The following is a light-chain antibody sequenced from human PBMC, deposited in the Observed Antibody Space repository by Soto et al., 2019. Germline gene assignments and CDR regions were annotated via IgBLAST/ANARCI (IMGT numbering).Light chain of an antibody. V-gene: IGKV3-20*01. CDR3: QQYGSAPPIT. J-gene: IGKJ5*01. CDR2: GAS. Sequence: EIVMTQSPATLSVSTGERATLSCRASQRLSSSFLAWYQQKPGQAPRLLIYGASSRATGTPDRFSGSGSGTDFTLTISRLEPEDFAVYYCQQYGSAPPITFGQGTRLEV. CDR1: QRLSSSF.